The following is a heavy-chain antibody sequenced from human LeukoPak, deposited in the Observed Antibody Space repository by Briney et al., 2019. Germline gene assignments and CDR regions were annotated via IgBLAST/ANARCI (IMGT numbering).Heavy chain of an antibody. CDR1: GFTFISYW. CDR3: ARDFLPPGSGYDYNY. D-gene: IGHD5-12*01. Sequence: GGTLRLSCAASGFTFISYWMHWVRQAPGKGLVWVSRINSDGSSTSYADSVKGRFTISRDNAKNTLYLQMNSLRAEDTAVYYCARDFLPPGSGYDYNYWGQGTLVTVSS. V-gene: IGHV3-74*01. CDR2: INSDGSST. J-gene: IGHJ4*02.